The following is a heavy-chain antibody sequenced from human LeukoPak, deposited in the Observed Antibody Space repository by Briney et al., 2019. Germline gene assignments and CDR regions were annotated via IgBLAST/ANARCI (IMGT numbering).Heavy chain of an antibody. V-gene: IGHV4-4*07. CDR3: ARGGYYGIRGP. J-gene: IGHJ5*02. CDR2: IYSSGST. D-gene: IGHD3-9*01. Sequence: KTSETLSLTCTVSGGSISSYYWSWIRQPAGKGLEWIGRIYSSGSTNYNPSLKSRVTISIDPSKDQMSLKLSSVTTADTAVYYCARGGYYGIRGPWGRGTLVTVSS. CDR1: GGSISSYY.